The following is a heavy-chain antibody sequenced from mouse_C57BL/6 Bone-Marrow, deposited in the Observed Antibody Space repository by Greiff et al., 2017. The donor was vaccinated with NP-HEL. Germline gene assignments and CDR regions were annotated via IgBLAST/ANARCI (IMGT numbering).Heavy chain of an antibody. Sequence: EVKLMESEGGLVQPGSSMKLSCTASGFTFSDYYMAWVRQVPEKGLEWVANINYDGSSTYYLDSLKSRFIISRDNAKNILYLQMSSLKSEDTATYYCARDWAYYDYDWYFDVWGTGTTVTVSS. D-gene: IGHD2-4*01. CDR3: ARDWAYYDYDWYFDV. CDR2: INYDGSST. V-gene: IGHV5-16*01. J-gene: IGHJ1*03. CDR1: GFTFSDYY.